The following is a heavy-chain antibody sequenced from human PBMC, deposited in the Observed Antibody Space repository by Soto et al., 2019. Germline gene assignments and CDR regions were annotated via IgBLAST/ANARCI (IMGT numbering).Heavy chain of an antibody. CDR3: ARDRSKYEYIWGSYRLLGY. V-gene: IGHV3-7*01. D-gene: IGHD3-16*02. CDR1: GFTFSSYW. CDR2: IKQDGSEK. J-gene: IGHJ4*02. Sequence: EVQLVASGGGLVQPGGSLRLSCAASGFTFSSYWMSWVRQAPGKGLEWVANIKQDGSEKYYVDSVRGRITNSRDNAKNSLYLQINSLRAEDTAVYYCARDRSKYEYIWGSYRLLGYWGQGTLVTVSS.